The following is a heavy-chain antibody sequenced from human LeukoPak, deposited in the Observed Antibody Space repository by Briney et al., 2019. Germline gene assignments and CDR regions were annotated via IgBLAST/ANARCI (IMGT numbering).Heavy chain of an antibody. J-gene: IGHJ4*02. CDR1: GFTFSSYW. Sequence: PGGSLRLSCAASGFTFSSYWMSWVRQAPGKGLEWVANIKQDGSETYYVDSVKGRFTISRDNAKNSLYLQINSLRAEDTAVYYCASHGGELLWPTFDYWGQGTLVTVSS. D-gene: IGHD1-26*01. CDR2: IKQDGSET. V-gene: IGHV3-7*01. CDR3: ASHGGELLWPTFDY.